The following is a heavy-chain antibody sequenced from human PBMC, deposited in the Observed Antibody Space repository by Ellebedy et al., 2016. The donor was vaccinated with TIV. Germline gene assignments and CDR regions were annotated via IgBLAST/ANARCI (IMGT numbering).Heavy chain of an antibody. CDR2: INNNGGNT. CDR1: GFTFSHYA. V-gene: IGHV3-64D*06. CDR3: VKDRGDIIRDFDY. J-gene: IGHJ4*02. Sequence: GESLKISCSASGFTFSHYAMHWVRQAPGKGLEYVSAINNNGGNTYYADSVKGRFTISRNNSKNTFYLQMSSLRPEDTAMDYCVKDRGDIIRDFDYWGQGTLVTVSS. D-gene: IGHD2-21*02.